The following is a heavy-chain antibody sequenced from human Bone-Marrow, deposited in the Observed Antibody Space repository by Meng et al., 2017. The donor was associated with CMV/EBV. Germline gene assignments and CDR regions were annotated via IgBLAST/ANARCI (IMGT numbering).Heavy chain of an antibody. CDR1: FTFSNYA. CDR2: ISGGAYTT. D-gene: IGHD5-12*01. J-gene: IGHJ4*02. CDR3: AKSGVYSGYALSKYYFNY. V-gene: IGHV3-23*01. Sequence: FTFSNYARSWVRQAPGKGLEWVSGISGGAYTTYYADSVKGRFTISADNFKNTLYLQMNSLRAEDTALYYCAKSGVYSGYALSKYYFNYWGQGTLVTVSS.